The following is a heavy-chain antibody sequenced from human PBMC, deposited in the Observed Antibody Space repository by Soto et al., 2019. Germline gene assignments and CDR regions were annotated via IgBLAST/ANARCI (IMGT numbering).Heavy chain of an antibody. CDR1: GFTFSDHY. D-gene: IGHD3-10*01. CDR2: TGNKANSYTT. J-gene: IGHJ4*02. V-gene: IGHV3-72*01. CDR3: ARVRDY. Sequence: EVQLVESGGGLVQPGGSLRLSCAVSGFTFSDHYMDWVRQAPGKGLEWVGRTGNKANSYTTEYAASVKGRFTISRDDSKNSLYLQMNSLKTEDTAVYYCARVRDYWGQGTLVTVSS.